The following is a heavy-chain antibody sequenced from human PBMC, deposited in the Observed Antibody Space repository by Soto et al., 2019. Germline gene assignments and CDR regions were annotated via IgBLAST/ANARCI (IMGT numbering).Heavy chain of an antibody. D-gene: IGHD3-16*01. J-gene: IGHJ1*01. V-gene: IGHV1-69*01. CDR1: GGTFNTYA. Sequence: QMQLVQSGAEVKERGSSVKISCKTSGGTFNTYALTWVRQAPGQGLEWIGGIIPIFGIKNVAQRFQGRGTINADESLTTAYMEMTSLRSDDTAVYYCAKEAGDQWGQGTLVTVPS. CDR3: AKEAGDQ. CDR2: IIPIFGIK.